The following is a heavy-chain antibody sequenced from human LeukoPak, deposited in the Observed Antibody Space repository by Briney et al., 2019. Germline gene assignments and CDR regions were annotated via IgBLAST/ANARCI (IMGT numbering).Heavy chain of an antibody. V-gene: IGHV3-9*01. CDR3: AKDFLESSWYGGYFDY. CDR2: ISWNSGSI. J-gene: IGHJ4*02. CDR1: GFTFDDYA. D-gene: IGHD6-13*01. Sequence: GRSLRLSCAASGFTFDDYAMHWVRQAPGKGLEWVSGISWNSGSIGYADSVKGRFTISRDNAKNSLYLQMNSLRAEDTALYYCAKDFLESSWYGGYFDYWGRGTLVTVSS.